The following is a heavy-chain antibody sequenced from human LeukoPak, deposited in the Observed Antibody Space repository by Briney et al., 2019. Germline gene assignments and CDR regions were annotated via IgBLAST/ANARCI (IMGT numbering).Heavy chain of an antibody. J-gene: IGHJ6*03. CDR3: ARECGYSGYDQSYYYYYMDV. D-gene: IGHD5-12*01. Sequence: SETLSLTCTVSGGSISSYYWSWIRQPAGKGLEWIGRIYTSGSTNYKPSLKSRVTMSLDTSKNQFSLKLSSVTAADTAVYYCARECGYSGYDQSYYYYYMDVWGKGTTVTVSS. CDR1: GGSISSYY. V-gene: IGHV4-4*07. CDR2: IYTSGST.